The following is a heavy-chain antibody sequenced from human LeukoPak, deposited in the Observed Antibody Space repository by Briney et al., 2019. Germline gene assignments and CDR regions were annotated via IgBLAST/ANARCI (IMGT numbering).Heavy chain of an antibody. D-gene: IGHD6-6*01. CDR1: GYTFTGYY. J-gene: IGHJ5*02. CDR3: ARDLSPPRDIAARTNWFDP. CDR2: INPNSGGT. V-gene: IGHV1-2*02. Sequence: ASVKVSCKASGYTFTGYYMHRVRQAPGQGLEWMGWINPNSGGTNYAQKFQGRVTMTRDTSISTAYMELSRLRSDDTAVYYCARDLSPPRDIAARTNWFDPWGQGTLVTVSS.